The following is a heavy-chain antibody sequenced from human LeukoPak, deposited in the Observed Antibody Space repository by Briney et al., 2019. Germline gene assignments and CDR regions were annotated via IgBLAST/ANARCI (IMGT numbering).Heavy chain of an antibody. CDR1: GGSISSSNYY. D-gene: IGHD6-13*01. Sequence: PSETLSLTCTVSGGSISSSNYYWGWIRQPPGKGLEWIGSIYYTGGTYSNPSLRGRITISVDTSKNQFSLELTSVTAADTAVYYCARDGSSRIEIAYWGQGTLVTVSS. J-gene: IGHJ4*02. CDR2: IYYTGGT. V-gene: IGHV4-39*07. CDR3: ARDGSSRIEIAY.